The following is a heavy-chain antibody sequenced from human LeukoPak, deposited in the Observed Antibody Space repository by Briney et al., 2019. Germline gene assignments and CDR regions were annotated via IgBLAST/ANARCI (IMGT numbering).Heavy chain of an antibody. J-gene: IGHJ4*02. CDR1: GYRFNSYW. V-gene: IGHV5-51*01. D-gene: IGHD5-18*01. CDR3: ARQRERGYSYDLD. CDR2: IYPGDSDT. Sequence: GESLKISCKGLGYRFNSYWIAWVRPMPGKGLEWMGMIYPGDSDTRYSPSFRGQVPISGDKSISTAYLQWSSRKGSDTAMYYCARQRERGYSYDLDWGQGTLVSVSS.